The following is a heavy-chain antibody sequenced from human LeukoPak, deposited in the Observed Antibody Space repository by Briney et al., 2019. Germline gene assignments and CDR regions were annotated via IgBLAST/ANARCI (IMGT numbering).Heavy chain of an antibody. V-gene: IGHV3-66*01. Sequence: EPGGSLRLSCAASGFTVSSNYMSWVRQAPGKGLEWVSVIYSGGSTYYADSVKGRFTISRDNSKNTLYLQMNSLRAEDTAVYYCARGYCGGDCPEAYGMDVWGQGTTVTVSS. CDR3: ARGYCGGDCPEAYGMDV. CDR2: IYSGGST. D-gene: IGHD2-21*02. J-gene: IGHJ6*02. CDR1: GFTVSSNY.